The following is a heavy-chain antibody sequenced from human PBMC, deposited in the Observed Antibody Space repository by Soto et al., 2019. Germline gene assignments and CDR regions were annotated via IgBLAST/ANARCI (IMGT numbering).Heavy chain of an antibody. CDR3: ARRHLAVAVSPWFDP. CDR1: GLSITDSEMG. D-gene: IGHD6-19*01. CDR2: IDSSGEK. J-gene: IGHJ5*02. V-gene: IGHV2-26*01. Sequence: QVTLKESGPVLVKPTETLTLRCTVSGLSITDSEMGVSWIRQPPGQPLEWLAHIDSSGEKSYRTFLKSRLAISKDTSKGQIVLTTTNMDPADTATYYCARRHLAVAVSPWFDPWGQGIPVTVSS.